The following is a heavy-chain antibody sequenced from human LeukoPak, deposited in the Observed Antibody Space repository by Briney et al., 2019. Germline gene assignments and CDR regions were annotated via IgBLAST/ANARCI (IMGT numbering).Heavy chain of an antibody. CDR2: IYSGGST. D-gene: IGHD2-21*02. J-gene: IGHJ6*02. CDR1: GFVVGGNY. CDR3: ARPTDGDSTRYGMDV. V-gene: IGHV3-53*01. Sequence: GGSLRLSCAASGFVVGGNYMSWVRQAPGKGLEWVSVIYSGGSTYYADSVKGRFSTSRDSSTSTLFPQMDSLRVEDTAMYYCARPTDGDSTRYGMDVWGQGTTVIVSS.